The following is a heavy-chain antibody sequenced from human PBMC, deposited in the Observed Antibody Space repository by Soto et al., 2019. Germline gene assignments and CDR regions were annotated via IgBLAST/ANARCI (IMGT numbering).Heavy chain of an antibody. CDR1: GYAFTTYG. Sequence: QVHLVQSGAEVKKPGASVKVSCKGSGYAFTTYGITWVRQAPGQGLEWMGWISAHNGNTNYAQKLQGRVTVTRDTSTSTAFMELRSLRSDDTAVYYCARGRYGDYWGQGALVTVSP. D-gene: IGHD1-1*01. CDR2: ISAHNGNT. CDR3: ARGRYGDY. J-gene: IGHJ4*02. V-gene: IGHV1-18*01.